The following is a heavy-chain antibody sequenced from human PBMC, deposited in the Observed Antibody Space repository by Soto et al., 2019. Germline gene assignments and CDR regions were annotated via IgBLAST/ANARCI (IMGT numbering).Heavy chain of an antibody. V-gene: IGHV1-8*01. CDR2: MNPNSGDT. Sequence: QVQLVQSGAEVKKPGASVKVSCKASGYTFTSYEINWVRQATGQGIEWMGWMNPNSGDTGYAQKFQGRVTMTRNTATSTVYMELSSLRSEDTAVYYCARGELLWFGEILRWGQGTLVSVSS. CDR1: GYTFTSYE. CDR3: ARGELLWFGEILR. D-gene: IGHD3-10*01. J-gene: IGHJ4*02.